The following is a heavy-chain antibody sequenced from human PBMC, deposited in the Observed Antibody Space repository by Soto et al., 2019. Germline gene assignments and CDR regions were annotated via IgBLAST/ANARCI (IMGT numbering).Heavy chain of an antibody. CDR2: LYGSGDT. V-gene: IGHV3-66*01. D-gene: IGHD4-4*01. CDR1: GFIVSSEY. CDR3: AKAVLQWQKVEWFDH. J-gene: IGHJ5*02. Sequence: KLVESGGGLVQPGGSLRLSCAASGFIVSSEYMSWVRQAPGKGLEWVSVLYGSGDTYYADSVRGRFTISRDSSKNTLYLQMNRLRVDDTGVYYCAKAVLQWQKVEWFDHWGQGALVSVSS.